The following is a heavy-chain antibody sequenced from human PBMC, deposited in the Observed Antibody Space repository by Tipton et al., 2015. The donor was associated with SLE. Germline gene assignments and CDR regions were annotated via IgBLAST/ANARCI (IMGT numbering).Heavy chain of an antibody. Sequence: TLSLTCTVSGGSISSGSYYWSWIRQPAGKGLEWIGYIYTSGSTNYNPSLKSRVTISVDTSKNQFSLKLSSVTAADTAVYYCASGGYSSGWAREYWGQGTLVTVSS. CDR1: GGSISSGSYY. J-gene: IGHJ4*02. CDR2: IYTSGST. D-gene: IGHD6-19*01. V-gene: IGHV4-61*09. CDR3: ASGGYSSGWAREY.